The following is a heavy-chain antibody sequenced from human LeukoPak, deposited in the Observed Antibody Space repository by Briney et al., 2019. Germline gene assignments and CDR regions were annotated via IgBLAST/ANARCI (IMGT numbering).Heavy chain of an antibody. CDR1: GGSISSGSYY. D-gene: IGHD2-2*01. CDR3: ARGTFYCSSTSCYRGIYYYYGMDV. J-gene: IGHJ6*02. CDR2: IYTSGST. Sequence: SETLSLTCTVSGGSISSGSYYWSWIRQPAGKGLEWIGRIYTSGSTNYNPSLKSRVTISVDTSKNQFSLKLSSVTAADTAVYYCARGTFYCSSTSCYRGIYYYYGMDVRGQGTTVTVSS. V-gene: IGHV4-61*02.